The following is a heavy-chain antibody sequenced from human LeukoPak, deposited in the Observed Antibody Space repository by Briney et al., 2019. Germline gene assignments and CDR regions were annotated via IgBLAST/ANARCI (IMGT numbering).Heavy chain of an antibody. J-gene: IGHJ4*02. CDR1: GGSISSGGYY. D-gene: IGHD3-10*01. V-gene: IGHV4-31*03. CDR3: AREHDGSGSSEYYFDY. Sequence: PSETLSLTCTVSGGSISSGGYYWSWIRQHPGKGLEWIGYIYYSGSTYYNPSLKSRVTISVDTSKNQFSLKLSSVTAADTAVYYCAREHDGSGSSEYYFDYWGQGTLVTVSS. CDR2: IYYSGST.